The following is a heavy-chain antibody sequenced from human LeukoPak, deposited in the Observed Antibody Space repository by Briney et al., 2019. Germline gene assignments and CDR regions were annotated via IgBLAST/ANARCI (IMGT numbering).Heavy chain of an antibody. CDR2: IYYSGST. CDR3: VRSHYYDSSGYPLFDY. CDR1: GGSISSYY. J-gene: IGHJ4*02. D-gene: IGHD3-22*01. V-gene: IGHV4-59*01. Sequence: SETLSLTCTVSGGSISSYYWSWIRQPPGKGLEWIGYIYYSGSTNYNPSLKSRVTISVDTSKNQFSLKLSSVTAADTAVYYCVRSHYYDSSGYPLFDYWGQGTLVTVSS.